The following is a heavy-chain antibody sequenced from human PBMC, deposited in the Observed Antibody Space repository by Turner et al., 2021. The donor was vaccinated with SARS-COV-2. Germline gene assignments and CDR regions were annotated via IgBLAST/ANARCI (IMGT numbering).Heavy chain of an antibody. V-gene: IGHV4-39*01. Sequence: QLQLQESGPGLVKPSETLSLTCTVSGGSISSSSYYWGWIRQPPGKGLEWIGSIYYTGSTYYNPSLKSRVTISVDTSKSQFSLKLSSVTAADTAVYYCARRQLGYSYYTPFDPWGQGTLVTVSS. CDR1: GGSISSSSYY. D-gene: IGHD3-3*01. J-gene: IGHJ5*02. CDR2: IYYTGST. CDR3: ARRQLGYSYYTPFDP.